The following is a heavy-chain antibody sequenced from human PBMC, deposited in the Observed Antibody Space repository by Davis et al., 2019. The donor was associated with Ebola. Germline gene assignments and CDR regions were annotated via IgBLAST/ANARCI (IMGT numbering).Heavy chain of an antibody. CDR2: ISSSSSYI. D-gene: IGHD3-10*01. CDR3: ARAEYYYGAFDI. J-gene: IGHJ3*02. Sequence: GESLKISCAASGFTFSSYSMNWVRQAPGKGLEWVSSISSSSSYIYYADSVKGRFTISRDNAKNSLYLQMNSLRAEDTAVYYCARAEYYYGAFDIWCQGTMVTVSS. CDR1: GFTFSSYS. V-gene: IGHV3-21*01.